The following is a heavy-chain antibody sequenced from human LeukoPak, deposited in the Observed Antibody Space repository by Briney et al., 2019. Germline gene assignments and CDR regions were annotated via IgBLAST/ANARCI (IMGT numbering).Heavy chain of an antibody. Sequence: GGPLRLSCAASEFTFGNYWMSWVRQAPGEGLEWVANIKQDGREKYYVDSEKGRFTISRDNAENSLYLQMNSLRPEDTAVYYCARAGYSYAKDYWGQGTLVTVSS. CDR1: EFTFGNYW. CDR2: IKQDGREK. CDR3: ARAGYSYAKDY. V-gene: IGHV3-7*04. J-gene: IGHJ4*02. D-gene: IGHD5-18*01.